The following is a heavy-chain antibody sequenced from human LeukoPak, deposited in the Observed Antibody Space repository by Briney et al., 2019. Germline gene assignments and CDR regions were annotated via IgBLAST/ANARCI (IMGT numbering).Heavy chain of an antibody. D-gene: IGHD3-22*01. Sequence: GGSLRLSCAASGFTFSIYEMNWVRQAPGKGLEWVSYISSSGSTIYYADSVKGRFTISRDNAKNSLYLQMNSLRAEDTAVYYCARELCLSEGYDDCSGYPNWGQGTLVTVSS. CDR2: ISSSGSTI. V-gene: IGHV3-48*03. J-gene: IGHJ4*02. CDR1: GFTFSIYE. CDR3: ARELCLSEGYDDCSGYPN.